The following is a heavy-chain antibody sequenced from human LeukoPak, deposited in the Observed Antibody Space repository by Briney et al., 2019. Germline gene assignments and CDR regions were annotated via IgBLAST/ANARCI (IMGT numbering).Heavy chain of an antibody. D-gene: IGHD5-18*01. V-gene: IGHV4-59*01. CDR2: IYYSGST. CDR3: AAQIYSYGYWFDP. J-gene: IGHJ5*02. Sequence: SETLSLTCTVSGVSISSYYWSWIRQPPGKGLEWIGYIYYSGSTNYNPSLKSRVTISVDTSKNQFSLKLSSVTAADTAVYYCAAQIYSYGYWFDPWGQGTLVTVSS. CDR1: GVSISSYY.